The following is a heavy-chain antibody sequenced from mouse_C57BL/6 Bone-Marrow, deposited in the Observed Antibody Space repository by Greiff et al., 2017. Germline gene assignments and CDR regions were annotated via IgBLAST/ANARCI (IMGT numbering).Heavy chain of an antibody. CDR1: GYTFTSYW. CDR3: ARSGVWSLVAY. J-gene: IGHJ3*01. CDR2: IHPNSGST. D-gene: IGHD2-10*02. Sequence: QVQLQQPGAELVKPGASVKLSCKASGYTFTSYWMHWVKQRPGQGLEWIGMIHPNSGSTNYNEKFKSKATLTVDKSSSTAYMQLSSLTSEDSAVYYCARSGVWSLVAYWGQGTLVTVSA. V-gene: IGHV1-64*01.